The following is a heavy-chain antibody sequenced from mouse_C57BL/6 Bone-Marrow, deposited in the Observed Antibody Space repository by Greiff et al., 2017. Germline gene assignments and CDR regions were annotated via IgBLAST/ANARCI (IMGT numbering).Heavy chain of an antibody. Sequence: QVQLQQPGAELVRPGPSVKLSCKASGYTFTSYWMHWVKQRPGQGLEWIGVIDPSDSYTNYNQKFKGKATLTVDTSSSTAYMQLSSRTSEDSAVYYCARYYRNWAYWGQGTLVTVTA. V-gene: IGHV1-59*01. J-gene: IGHJ3*01. CDR2: IDPSDSYT. CDR1: GYTFTSYW. D-gene: IGHD2-5*01. CDR3: ARYYRNWAY.